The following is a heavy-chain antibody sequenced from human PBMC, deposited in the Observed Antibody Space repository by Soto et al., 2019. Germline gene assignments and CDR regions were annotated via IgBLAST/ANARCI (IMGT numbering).Heavy chain of an antibody. Sequence: LRLSCAASGFTFSSYSMNWVRQAPGKGLEWVSYISSSSSTIYYADSVKGRFTISRDNAKNSLYLQMNSLRAEDTAVYYCASLSSFRVDYWGQGTLVTVSS. V-gene: IGHV3-48*01. CDR2: ISSSSSTI. CDR1: GFTFSSYS. J-gene: IGHJ4*02. CDR3: ASLSSFRVDY. D-gene: IGHD3-10*01.